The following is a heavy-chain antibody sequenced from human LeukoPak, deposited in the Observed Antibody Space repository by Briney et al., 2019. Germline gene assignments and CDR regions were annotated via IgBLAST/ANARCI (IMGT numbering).Heavy chain of an antibody. CDR3: ARDRSSSWYNWFDP. Sequence: SETLSLTCTVSGGSISSYYWSWIRQPPGKGLEWIGYIYSSGSTNYNPSLKSRVTMSVDTSKNQFSLKLTSVTAADTAVYYCARDRSSSWYNWFDPWGQGALDTVSS. V-gene: IGHV4-59*01. CDR2: IYSSGST. D-gene: IGHD6-13*01. CDR1: GGSISSYY. J-gene: IGHJ5*02.